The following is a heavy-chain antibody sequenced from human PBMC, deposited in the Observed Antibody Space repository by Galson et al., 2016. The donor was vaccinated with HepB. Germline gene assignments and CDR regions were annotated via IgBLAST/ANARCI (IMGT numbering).Heavy chain of an antibody. CDR2: IWYDGSTQ. Sequence: SLRLSCAASGFTFSNSGMHWVRQAPGKWLEWVAVIWYDGSTQYYGDSVKGRFTISRDNSKNVLYLQMNSLRVEDTAVYYCARAGGAAGARDDGGQGTLVTGSS. CDR1: GFTFSNSG. CDR3: ARAGGAAGARDD. J-gene: IGHJ4*02. V-gene: IGHV3-33*01. D-gene: IGHD6-25*01.